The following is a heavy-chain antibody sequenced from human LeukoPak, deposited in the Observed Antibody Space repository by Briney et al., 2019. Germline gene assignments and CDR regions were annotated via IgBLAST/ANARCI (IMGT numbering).Heavy chain of an antibody. V-gene: IGHV4-39*01. CDR3: ASLAVAGLSEGY. Sequence: SETLSLTCTVSGGSISSDSYYWAWTRQPPGKGLEWIASIYYSGSTYYNPSLKSRVTISVDTSRNQFSLKLSSVTAADTAVYYCASLAVAGLSEGYWGQGTLVIVSS. CDR1: GGSISSDSYY. D-gene: IGHD6-19*01. CDR2: IYYSGST. J-gene: IGHJ4*02.